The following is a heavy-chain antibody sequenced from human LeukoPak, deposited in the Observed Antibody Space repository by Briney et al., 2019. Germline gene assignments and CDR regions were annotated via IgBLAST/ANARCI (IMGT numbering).Heavy chain of an antibody. V-gene: IGHV3-43*02. CDR1: GFTFDDYV. D-gene: IGHD5-24*01. CDR2: ISGDCSST. CDR3: AKGAGYINGDASDI. Sequence: GGSLRLSCAASGFTFDDYVMHWVRHAPGKGLEWVSLISGDCSSTYYVDSVKGRFTISRDNSKNSLYLQMNSLRTADTALYYCAKGAGYINGDASDIWGQGTMVTVSS. J-gene: IGHJ3*02.